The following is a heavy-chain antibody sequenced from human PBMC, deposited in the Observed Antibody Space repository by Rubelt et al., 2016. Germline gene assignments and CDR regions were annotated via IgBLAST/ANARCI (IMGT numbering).Heavy chain of an antibody. D-gene: IGHD6-6*01. CDR3: AREDRSYSSSFIDY. CDR2: IYSSGST. V-gene: IGHV3-53*04. J-gene: IGHJ4*02. CDR1: GFTVSSNY. Sequence: EVQLVESGGGLVQPGGSLRLSCSASGFTVSSNYMSWVRQAPGKGLEWVSVIYSSGSTYYADSVKGRFTISRHNSKNTLYLQMNSLRAEDTAVYYCAREDRSYSSSFIDYWGQGTLVTVSS.